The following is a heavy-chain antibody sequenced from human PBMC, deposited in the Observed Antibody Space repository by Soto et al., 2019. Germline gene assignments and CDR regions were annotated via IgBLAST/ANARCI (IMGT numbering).Heavy chain of an antibody. CDR3: ARDRAVPAANYFDY. CDR1: GFTFSSYW. Sequence: LRLSCAASGFTFSSYWMSWVRQAPGKGLEWVANIKQDGSEKYYVDSVKGRFTISRDNAKNSLYLQMNSLRAEDTAVYYCARDRAVPAANYFDYWGQGTLVTVSS. V-gene: IGHV3-7*01. J-gene: IGHJ4*02. D-gene: IGHD2-2*01. CDR2: IKQDGSEK.